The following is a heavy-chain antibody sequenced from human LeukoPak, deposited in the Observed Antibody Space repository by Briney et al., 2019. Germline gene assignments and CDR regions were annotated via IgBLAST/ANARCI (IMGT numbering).Heavy chain of an antibody. CDR3: AKGIRDLTGYYFDY. CDR2: ISWNSGSI. J-gene: IGHJ4*02. D-gene: IGHD3-9*01. V-gene: IGHV3-9*03. CDR1: GFTFDDYA. Sequence: GGSLRLSCAASGFTFDDYAMHWVRQAPGKGLEWVSGISWNSGSIGYADSVKGRFTISRDNAKNSLYLQMNSLRAEDMALYYCAKGIRDLTGYYFDYWGQRTLVTVSS.